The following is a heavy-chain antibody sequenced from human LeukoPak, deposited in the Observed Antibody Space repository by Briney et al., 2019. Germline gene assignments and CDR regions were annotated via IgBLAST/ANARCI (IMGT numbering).Heavy chain of an antibody. Sequence: GGSLRLSCAASGFVFRAYAMTWVRQAPGKGLEWVSAISGTGYSTYYADSVKGRFTISRHNSENTLYLQLNSLRADDTAVYFCAKAGEFTCGLDPFDVWGQGTMVTVSS. D-gene: IGHD3-10*01. J-gene: IGHJ3*01. V-gene: IGHV3-23*01. CDR1: GFVFRAYA. CDR3: AKAGEFTCGLDPFDV. CDR2: ISGTGYST.